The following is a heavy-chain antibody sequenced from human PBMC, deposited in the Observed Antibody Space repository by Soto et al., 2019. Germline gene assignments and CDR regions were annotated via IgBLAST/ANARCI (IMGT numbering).Heavy chain of an antibody. D-gene: IGHD1-1*01. CDR2: IYPGDSDT. Sequence: GESLKISCKGSGYSFTSYWIGWVRQMPGKGLEWMGIIYPGDSDTRYSPSFQGQVTISADKSISTAYLQWSSLKASDTAVYYCARDYNWNDPYYYYYGMDVWGQGTTVTVSS. CDR1: GYSFTSYW. J-gene: IGHJ6*02. V-gene: IGHV5-51*01. CDR3: ARDYNWNDPYYYYYGMDV.